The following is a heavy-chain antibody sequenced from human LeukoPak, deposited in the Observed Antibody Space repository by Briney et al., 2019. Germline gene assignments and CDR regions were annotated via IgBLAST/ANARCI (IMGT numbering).Heavy chain of an antibody. CDR3: ARGDDYNHPWFYHYMDV. CDR2: IKTDQSDT. D-gene: IGHD5-24*01. Sequence: GGSLRLSCASSGFSFSHYWMYWVRQAPGKGLVLVSRIKTDQSDTTYADPVRGRFTISRDNAKNTLYLQMDSLRAEDTAVYYCARGDDYNHPWFYHYMDVWGKGTTVIVSS. V-gene: IGHV3-74*03. CDR1: GFSFSHYW. J-gene: IGHJ6*03.